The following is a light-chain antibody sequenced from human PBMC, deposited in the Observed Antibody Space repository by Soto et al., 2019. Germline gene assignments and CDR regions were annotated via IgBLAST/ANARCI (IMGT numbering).Light chain of an antibody. CDR3: LLWYVDAYF. CDR2: SIN. V-gene: IGLV7-43*01. J-gene: IGLJ1*01. CDR1: TGAVTKGFS. Sequence: QTVVTQEPSLTVSPGGTVTLTCASSTGAVTKGFSPNWLQQRPGQPPRALIYSINKTHSWTPARFSGSLLGGKAALTLSGVQPEDEAVYYCLLWYVDAYFFGTGTKVTVL.